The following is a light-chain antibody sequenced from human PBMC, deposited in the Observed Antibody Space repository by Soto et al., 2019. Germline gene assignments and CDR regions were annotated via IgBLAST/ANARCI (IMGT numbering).Light chain of an antibody. Sequence: DIVLTQCAYLVGPPLMERTTLSSRASQSVSSNLAWYQQTPGQAPRLLIYGASTRATGIPARFSGSVSGTEFTLTISSLQSEDFAVYYCQQYNNWPPCTFGQGTKVEI. J-gene: IGKJ1*01. CDR1: QSVSSN. V-gene: IGKV3-15*01. CDR2: GAS. CDR3: QQYNNWPPCT.